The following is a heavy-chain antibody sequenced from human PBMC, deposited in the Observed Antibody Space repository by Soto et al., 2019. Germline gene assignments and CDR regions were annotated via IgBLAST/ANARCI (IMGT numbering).Heavy chain of an antibody. CDR2: INGGNGNT. CDR1: GYTFRTYA. Sequence: QVQLLQSGAEVKKPGASVKVSCQAAGYTFRTYAMHWVRQAPGQGLEWMGWINGGNGNTKYSQKFQGRLTVTRDTSAATAYMELSSLTSGDTAVYYCAREFLGRFGVDRLDYWGQGTLVTVSS. CDR3: AREFLGRFGVDRLDY. J-gene: IGHJ4*02. V-gene: IGHV1-3*01. D-gene: IGHD3-3*01.